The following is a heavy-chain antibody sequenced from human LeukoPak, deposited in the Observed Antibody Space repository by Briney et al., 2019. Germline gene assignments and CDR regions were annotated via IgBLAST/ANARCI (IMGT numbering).Heavy chain of an antibody. J-gene: IGHJ3*02. CDR1: GGSISSGGYS. Sequence: PSQTLSLTCAVSGGSISSGGYSWSWIRQPPGKGLEWIGYIYHSGSTYYNPSLKSRVTISVDRSKNQFSLELSSVTAADTAVYYCARDSSGAFDIWGQGTMVTVSS. V-gene: IGHV4-30-2*01. CDR3: ARDSSGAFDI. CDR2: IYHSGST.